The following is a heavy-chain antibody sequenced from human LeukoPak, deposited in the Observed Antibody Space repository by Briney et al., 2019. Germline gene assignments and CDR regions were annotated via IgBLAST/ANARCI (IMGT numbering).Heavy chain of an antibody. CDR1: GFTFGDYA. D-gene: IGHD3-16*02. V-gene: IGHV3-49*03. CDR2: IRSKAYGGTT. Sequence: LAGGSLRLSCTASGFTFGDYAMSWFRQAPGKGLEWVGFIRSKAYGGTTEYAASVKGRFTISRDDSKSIAYLQMNSLKTEDTAVYYCTRVFVITFGGVIVMPFDYWGQGTLVTVPS. CDR3: TRVFVITFGGVIVMPFDY. J-gene: IGHJ4*02.